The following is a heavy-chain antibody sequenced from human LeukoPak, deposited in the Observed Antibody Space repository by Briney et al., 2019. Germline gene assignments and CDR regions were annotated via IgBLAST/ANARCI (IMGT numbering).Heavy chain of an antibody. D-gene: IGHD5-18*01. CDR2: ISDSGSTI. J-gene: IGHJ4*02. Sequence: GGSLRLSCAASGFTFSRYEMNWVRQAPGKGLEGVSFISDSGSTIYYADSVKGRFTISRDNAKNSLYLQMNSLRAEDTAVYYCTFAPGYTYCPDDGGEGTLVTVSS. V-gene: IGHV3-48*03. CDR3: TFAPGYTYCPDD. CDR1: GFTFSRYE.